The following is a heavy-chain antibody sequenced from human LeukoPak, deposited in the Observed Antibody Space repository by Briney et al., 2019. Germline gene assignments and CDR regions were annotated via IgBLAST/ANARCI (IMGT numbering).Heavy chain of an antibody. CDR2: ITGDGTTT. V-gene: IGHV3-23*01. Sequence: RGSLRLSCEASGLTFSSYGMSWVRQAPGKGLQWVSAITGDGTTTYYAGSVKGRFTISRDNSKNMLYLQMSSLRAEDTAVYYCAKMQGYFDYWGQGTLVPVSS. CDR3: AKMQGYFDY. J-gene: IGHJ4*02. CDR1: GLTFSSYG.